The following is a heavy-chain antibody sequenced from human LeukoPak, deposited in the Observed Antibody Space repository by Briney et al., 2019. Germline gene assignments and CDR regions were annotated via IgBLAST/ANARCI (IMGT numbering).Heavy chain of an antibody. J-gene: IGHJ5*02. D-gene: IGHD1-1*01. Sequence: GGSLRLSCAASGFTFSNFEMTWVRQAPEKGLELVSYISSSGSAIYYGDSVKGRFTISRDNAKNSLYLQMNNLRAEDTAVYYCARDPFNWNPDENWFDPWGQGTLVTVSS. CDR1: GFTFSNFE. CDR2: ISSSGSAI. CDR3: ARDPFNWNPDENWFDP. V-gene: IGHV3-48*03.